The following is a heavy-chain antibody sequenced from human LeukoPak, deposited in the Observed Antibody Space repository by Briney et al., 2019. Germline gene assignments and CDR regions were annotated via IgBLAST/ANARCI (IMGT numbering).Heavy chain of an antibody. Sequence: PGGSLRLSCAASGFTFSSYGMHWVRQAPGKGLEWVALIQYDGSNKYYADSVKGRFTISRDNSKNTLYLQMNSLRAEDTAVYYCAKAYRAYYYDSSGDYHGGPFDYWGQGTLVTVSS. D-gene: IGHD3-22*01. V-gene: IGHV3-30*02. J-gene: IGHJ4*02. CDR1: GFTFSSYG. CDR3: AKAYRAYYYDSSGDYHGGPFDY. CDR2: IQYDGSNK.